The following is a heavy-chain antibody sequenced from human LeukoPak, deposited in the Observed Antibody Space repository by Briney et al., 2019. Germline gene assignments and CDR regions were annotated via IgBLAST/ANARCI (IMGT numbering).Heavy chain of an antibody. D-gene: IGHD4-17*01. J-gene: IGHJ6*03. V-gene: IGHV4-34*01. CDR1: GGSFSGYY. CDR2: INHSGST. Sequence: SETLSLTCAVYGGSFSGYYRSWIRQPPGKGLEWIGEINHSGSTNYNPSLKSRVTISVDTSKNQFSLKLSSVTAADTAVYYCARGRLPPRYYYYYYYMDVWGKGTTVTVSS. CDR3: ARGRLPPRYYYYYYYMDV.